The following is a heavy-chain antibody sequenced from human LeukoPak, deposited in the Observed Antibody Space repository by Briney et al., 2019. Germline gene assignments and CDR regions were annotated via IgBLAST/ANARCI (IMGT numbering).Heavy chain of an antibody. V-gene: IGHV4-38-2*02. D-gene: IGHD6-19*01. J-gene: IGHJ4*02. Sequence: SETLSLTCTVSGYSISSGYYWGWIRQPPGKGLEWIGSIYHSGSTYYNPSLKSRVTISVDTSKNQFSLKLSSVTAADTAVYYCASRIAVAGILDYWGQGTLVTVSS. CDR1: GYSISSGYY. CDR3: ASRIAVAGILDY. CDR2: IYHSGST.